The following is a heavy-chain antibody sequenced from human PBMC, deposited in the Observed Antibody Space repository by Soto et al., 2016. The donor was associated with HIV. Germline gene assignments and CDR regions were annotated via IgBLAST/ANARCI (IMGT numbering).Heavy chain of an antibody. Sequence: QVQLVQSGADVKKPGASVKVSCKASGYTFTDYSIHWVRQAPGQGLQWMGRVNPNSGDTNSGQRFHGRVTLTRDKSSSTAYMELIRLTSDDTAVYYCARSTYDYYYFDLWGLEPSSLSPQ. D-gene: IGHD5-12*01. CDR1: GYTFTDYS. V-gene: IGHV1-2*02. CDR3: ARSTYDYYYFDL. J-gene: IGHJ2*01. CDR2: VNPNSGDT.